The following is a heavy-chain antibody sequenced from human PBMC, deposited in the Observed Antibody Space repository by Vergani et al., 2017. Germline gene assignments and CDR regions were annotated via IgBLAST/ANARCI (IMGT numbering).Heavy chain of an antibody. CDR3: ARAAGTQFPYYYYYGMDV. D-gene: IGHD6-19*01. J-gene: IGHJ6*02. Sequence: QVQLQESGPGLVKPSQTLSLTCTVSGGSISSGSYYWSWTRQPAGKGLEWIGCIYTSGSTNSNPSLKSRVIISVDTSKNQYSLKLSSVTAADTAVYYCARAAGTQFPYYYYYGMDVWGQGTTVTVSS. V-gene: IGHV4-61*02. CDR2: IYTSGST. CDR1: GGSISSGSYY.